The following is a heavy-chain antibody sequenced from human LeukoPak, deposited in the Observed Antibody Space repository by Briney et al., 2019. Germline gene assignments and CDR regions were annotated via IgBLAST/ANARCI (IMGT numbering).Heavy chain of an antibody. CDR3: TRQQLDAFDI. V-gene: IGHV3-74*01. D-gene: IGHD6-13*01. CDR2: INSDGSST. J-gene: IGHJ3*02. CDR1: GFTFSTYW. Sequence: GGSLRLSCTASGFTFSTYWMHWVRQAPGTGLVWVSRINSDGSSTTYADSVKGRFTISRDNAKNTLSLQMNSLRAEDTAVYYCTRQQLDAFDIWGPGTMVTVSS.